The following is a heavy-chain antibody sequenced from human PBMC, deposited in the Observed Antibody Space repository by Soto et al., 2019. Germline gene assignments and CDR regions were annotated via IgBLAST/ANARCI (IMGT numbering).Heavy chain of an antibody. Sequence: SETLSLTCAVSGGSIISSNWWSWVRQPPGKGLEWIGEIYHSGSTNYNPSLKSRVTISVDKSKNQFSLKLSSVTAADTAVYYCARDQSGSSSGRRLGYWGQGTLVTVSS. V-gene: IGHV4-4*02. J-gene: IGHJ4*02. D-gene: IGHD6-6*01. CDR1: GGSIISSNW. CDR3: ARDQSGSSSGRRLGY. CDR2: IYHSGST.